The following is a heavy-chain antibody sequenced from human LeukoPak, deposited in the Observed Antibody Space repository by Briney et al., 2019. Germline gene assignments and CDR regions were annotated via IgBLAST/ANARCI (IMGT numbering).Heavy chain of an antibody. CDR3: ARVGINDYGDYVDYYFDY. Sequence: GGSLRLSCAAPGFTFSDYYMSWIRQAPGKGLEWVSYISSTGSPIYYADSVKGRFTISRDNAKNSLYLQMNSLRAEDTAVYYCARVGINDYGDYVDYYFDYWGQGTLVTVSS. J-gene: IGHJ4*02. CDR2: ISSTGSPI. V-gene: IGHV3-11*01. CDR1: GFTFSDYY. D-gene: IGHD4-17*01.